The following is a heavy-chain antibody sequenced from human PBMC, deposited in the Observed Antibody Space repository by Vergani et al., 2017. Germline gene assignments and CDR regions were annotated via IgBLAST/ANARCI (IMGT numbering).Heavy chain of an antibody. V-gene: IGHV3-30*02. J-gene: IGHJ4*01. Sequence: QVQLVESGGGVVQRGGSLRLSCATSGFTLSNYDMQWIRQGPGKGLEFVAFIQFDGSNQYYADSVKGRFTLSRDFSKKTLYLQMNSRRTDDTATYYCAKHSRSWGIDYW. CDR3: AKHSRSWGIDY. CDR2: IQFDGSNQ. D-gene: IGHD3-16*01. CDR1: GFTLSNYD.